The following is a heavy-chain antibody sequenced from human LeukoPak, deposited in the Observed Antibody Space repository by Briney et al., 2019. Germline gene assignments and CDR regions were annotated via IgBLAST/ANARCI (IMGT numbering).Heavy chain of an antibody. CDR1: GFTFSSYS. Sequence: SGGSLRLSCAASGFTFSSYSMNWVRQPPGKGLEWIGEINHSGSTNYNPSLKSRVTISVDTSKNQFSLKLSSVTAADTAVYYCARGAGVGIAVAGSFDYWGQGTLVTVSS. D-gene: IGHD6-19*01. CDR2: INHSGST. V-gene: IGHV4-34*01. CDR3: ARGAGVGIAVAGSFDY. J-gene: IGHJ4*02.